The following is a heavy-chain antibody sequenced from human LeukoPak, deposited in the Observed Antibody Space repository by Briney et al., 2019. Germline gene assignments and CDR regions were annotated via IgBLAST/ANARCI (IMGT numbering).Heavy chain of an antibody. CDR2: MNPNSGNT. J-gene: IGHJ3*02. D-gene: IGHD3-22*01. V-gene: IGHV1-8*01. CDR1: GYTFTSYD. CDR3: ARDYYDSSGAWSFDI. Sequence: ASVKVSCKASGYTFTSYDINWVRQATGQGLEWVGWMNPNSGNTGYAQKFQGRVTMTRNTSISTAYMELSSLRSEDTAVYYCARDYYDSSGAWSFDIWGQGTMVTVSS.